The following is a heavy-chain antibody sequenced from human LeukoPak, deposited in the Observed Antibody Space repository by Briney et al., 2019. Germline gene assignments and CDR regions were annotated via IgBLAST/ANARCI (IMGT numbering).Heavy chain of an antibody. D-gene: IGHD6-13*01. V-gene: IGHV3-33*01. Sequence: GGSPRLSCAASGFSSYGMHWVRQAPGKGLEWVAVIWYDESNKYYADSVKGRFTISRDNSRNTLYLQMNSLRAEDTAVYYCARDGFSSSWYGRALDYWGQGTLVTVSS. CDR3: ARDGFSSSWYGRALDY. J-gene: IGHJ4*02. CDR1: GFSSYG. CDR2: IWYDESNK.